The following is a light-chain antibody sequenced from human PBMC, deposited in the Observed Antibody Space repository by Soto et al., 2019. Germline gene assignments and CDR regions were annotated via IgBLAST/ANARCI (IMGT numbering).Light chain of an antibody. CDR1: ESVSSH. Sequence: EIGMKQSPATLSVSPGERANLSCRARESVSSHLAWYQQKPGHAPRLLIYGASTRATGIPARFSGSGSGTEFTLTISSLQSEDFAVYYCQQYKNWLLITFGQGTRLEIK. CDR3: QQYKNWLLIT. V-gene: IGKV3-15*01. J-gene: IGKJ5*01. CDR2: GAS.